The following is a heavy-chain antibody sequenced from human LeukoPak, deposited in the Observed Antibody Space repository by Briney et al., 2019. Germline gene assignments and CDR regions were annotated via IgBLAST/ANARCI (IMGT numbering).Heavy chain of an antibody. D-gene: IGHD6-19*01. J-gene: IGHJ3*02. CDR2: ISGSGGST. V-gene: IGHV3-23*01. CDR1: GFTFSSYA. Sequence: PGGSLRLSCAASGFTFSSYAMSWVRQAPGKGLEWVSAISGSGGSTYYADSVKGRFTISRDNSKNTLYLQMNSLRAEDTAVYYCAKGVFSSGWYKGAFDIWGQGTMVTVSS. CDR3: AKGVFSSGWYKGAFDI.